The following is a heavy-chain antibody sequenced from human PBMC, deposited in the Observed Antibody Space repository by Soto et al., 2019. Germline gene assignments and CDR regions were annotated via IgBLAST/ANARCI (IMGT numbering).Heavy chain of an antibody. CDR2: VSGSGDTT. Sequence: EVQLLESGGGLVQPGGSLRLSCAASGFIFNNYAMFWVRQAPGKGLEWVSAVSGSGDTTYYADSVKGRFTISRDNSKNILYLQMNSLRAEDSALYYCAKDIRITLTRGLFDYWGQGTLVTVSS. CDR1: GFIFNNYA. J-gene: IGHJ4*02. D-gene: IGHD3-10*01. V-gene: IGHV3-23*01. CDR3: AKDIRITLTRGLFDY.